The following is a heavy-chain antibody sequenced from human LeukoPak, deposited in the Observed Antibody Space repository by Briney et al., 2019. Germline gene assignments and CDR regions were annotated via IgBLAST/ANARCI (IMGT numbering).Heavy chain of an antibody. Sequence: PSETLSLTCAVYGGSRSDYYWSWFRQPPGKGLEWIGEINHSGSTDYNPSLKSRVTISVDTSKNQFSLKLSSVTAADTAVYHCAYSSGYQQQWGQGTLVTVSS. CDR2: INHSGST. D-gene: IGHD3-22*01. CDR1: GGSRSDYY. CDR3: AYSSGYQQQ. V-gene: IGHV4-34*01. J-gene: IGHJ1*01.